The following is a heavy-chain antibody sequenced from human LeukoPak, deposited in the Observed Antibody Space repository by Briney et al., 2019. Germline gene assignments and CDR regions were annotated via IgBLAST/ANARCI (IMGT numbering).Heavy chain of an antibody. CDR1: GFTFSSYA. J-gene: IGHJ4*02. Sequence: GGSLRLSCAASGFTFSSYAMSWVRQAPGKGLEWASAISGSGGSTYYADSVKGRFTISRDNSKNTLYLQMNSLRAEDTAVYYCAKPGSSTRNYFDYWGQGTLVTVSS. D-gene: IGHD2-15*01. CDR2: ISGSGGST. V-gene: IGHV3-23*01. CDR3: AKPGSSTRNYFDY.